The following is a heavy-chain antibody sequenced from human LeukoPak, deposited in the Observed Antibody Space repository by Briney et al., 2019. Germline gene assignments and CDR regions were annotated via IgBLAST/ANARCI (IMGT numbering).Heavy chain of an antibody. Sequence: GGSLRLSCAASGFTFSSYAMSWVRQAPGKGLEWVSSISSSSSYIYYADSVKGRFTISRDNAKNSLYLQMNSLRAEDTAVYYCAREYDDFWSGYYFDYWGQGTLVTVSS. CDR3: AREYDDFWSGYYFDY. CDR1: GFTFSSYA. J-gene: IGHJ4*02. D-gene: IGHD3-3*01. V-gene: IGHV3-21*01. CDR2: ISSSSSYI.